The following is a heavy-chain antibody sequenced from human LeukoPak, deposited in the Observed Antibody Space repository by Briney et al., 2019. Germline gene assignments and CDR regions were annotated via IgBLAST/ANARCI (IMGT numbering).Heavy chain of an antibody. CDR1: GYSLTSYW. J-gene: IGHJ4*02. CDR3: ARRVFYGSGSPRAYFDY. V-gene: IGHV5-51*01. Sequence: GESLKISCKGSGYSLTSYWIGWVRQMPGKGLEWMGIIYPGDSDTRYSPSFQGQVTISADKSISTAYLQWSSLKASDTAMYYCARRVFYGSGSPRAYFDYWGQGTLVTVSS. D-gene: IGHD3-10*01. CDR2: IYPGDSDT.